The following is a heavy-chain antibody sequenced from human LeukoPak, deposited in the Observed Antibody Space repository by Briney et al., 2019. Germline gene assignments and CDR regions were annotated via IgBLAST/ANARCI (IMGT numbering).Heavy chain of an antibody. CDR2: INPSGGST. CDR3: AREGSGYSYGYGYNWFDP. Sequence: ASVKVSCKASGYSFTSYYIHWVRLAPGQGLEWMGVINPSGGSTSYAQKFQGRVTMTRDMSTSTVYMELSSLRSEDTAVYYCAREGSGYSYGYGYNWFDPWGQGTLVTVSS. V-gene: IGHV1-46*01. D-gene: IGHD5-18*01. J-gene: IGHJ5*02. CDR1: GYSFTSYY.